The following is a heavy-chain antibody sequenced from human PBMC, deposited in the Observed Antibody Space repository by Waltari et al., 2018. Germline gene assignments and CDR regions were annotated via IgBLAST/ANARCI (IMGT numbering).Heavy chain of an antibody. V-gene: IGHV1-69*01. CDR2: IIPIFGTA. Sequence: QVQLVQSGAEVKKPGSSVTVSCKASGGTFSSYSISWVRQAPGQGLEWMGGIIPIFGTANYAQKFQGRVTITADESTSTAYMELSSLRSEDTAVYYCARAVTLAAAEHYFDYWGQGTLVTVSS. CDR3: ARAVTLAAAEHYFDY. CDR1: GGTFSSYS. D-gene: IGHD6-13*01. J-gene: IGHJ4*02.